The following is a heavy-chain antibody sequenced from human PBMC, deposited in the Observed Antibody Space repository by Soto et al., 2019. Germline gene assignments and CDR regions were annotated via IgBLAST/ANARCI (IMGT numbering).Heavy chain of an antibody. Sequence: QVHLVQSGAELKKPGSSVRVSCKASGDTFNFYTINWVRQAPGLGHEWMGRTNPILSMSNSALKFQGRLSIYADKSTSTAYMDLRSLRSDDTAVYYCATSYGSGSQAFDYWGQGALVTVSS. J-gene: IGHJ4*02. CDR1: GDTFNFYT. CDR2: TNPILSMS. CDR3: ATSYGSGSQAFDY. V-gene: IGHV1-69*02. D-gene: IGHD3-10*01.